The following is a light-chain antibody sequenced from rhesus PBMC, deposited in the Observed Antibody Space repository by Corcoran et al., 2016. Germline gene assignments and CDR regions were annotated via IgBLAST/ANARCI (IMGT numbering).Light chain of an antibody. CDR1: QGISNN. J-gene: IGKJ2*01. Sequence: DIQMTQSPSSLSASVGDRVTITCRASQGISNNLAWYQQKPGKVPKLLFYKASTLQSGIPSRFSGSGSGTDFTLTISSLQPEEFATNYCQHGYGILYSIGQGTKVEVK. CDR3: QHGYGILYS. V-gene: IGKV1-25*01. CDR2: KAS.